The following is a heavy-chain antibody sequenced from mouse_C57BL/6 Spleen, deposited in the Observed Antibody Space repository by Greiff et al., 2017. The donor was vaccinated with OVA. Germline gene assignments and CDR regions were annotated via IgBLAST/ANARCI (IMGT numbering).Heavy chain of an antibody. V-gene: IGHV3-6*01. Sequence: ESGPGLVKPSQSLSLTCSVTGYSITSGYYWNWIRQFPGNKLEWMGYISYDGSNNYNQSLKNRISITRDTSKNQFFLKLNSVTTEDTATYYCARTYYGSSYGYFDVWGTGTTVTVSS. CDR1: GYSITSGYY. CDR2: ISYDGSN. D-gene: IGHD1-1*01. J-gene: IGHJ1*03. CDR3: ARTYYGSSYGYFDV.